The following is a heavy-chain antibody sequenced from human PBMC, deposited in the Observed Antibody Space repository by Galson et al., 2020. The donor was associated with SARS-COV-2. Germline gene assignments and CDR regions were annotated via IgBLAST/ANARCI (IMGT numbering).Heavy chain of an antibody. CDR3: ARGIVVVVAATPGYYYYGMDV. J-gene: IGHJ6*02. Sequence: GESLKISCKASGYTFTSYGISWVRQAPGQGLEWMGWISAYNGNTNYAQKLQGRVTMTTDTSTSTAYMELRSLRSDDTAVYYCARGIVVVVAATPGYYYYGMDVWGQGTTVTVSS. V-gene: IGHV1-18*01. CDR2: ISAYNGNT. CDR1: GYTFTSYG. D-gene: IGHD2-15*01.